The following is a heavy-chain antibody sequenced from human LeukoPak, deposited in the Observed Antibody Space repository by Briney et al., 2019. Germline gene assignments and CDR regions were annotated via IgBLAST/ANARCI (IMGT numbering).Heavy chain of an antibody. D-gene: IGHD2-15*01. CDR2: IYYSGST. V-gene: IGHV4-30-4*01. Sequence: SETLSLTCTVSGGSFNNGNHYWTWIRQPPGKGLEWIGYIYYSGSTYYNPSLKSRLTISIDTSKNQFSLKLTSVTAADTAVYYCARAGYCSGSTCYSWFFDLWGRGTLVTVSS. J-gene: IGHJ2*01. CDR3: ARAGYCSGSTCYSWFFDL. CDR1: GGSFNNGNHY.